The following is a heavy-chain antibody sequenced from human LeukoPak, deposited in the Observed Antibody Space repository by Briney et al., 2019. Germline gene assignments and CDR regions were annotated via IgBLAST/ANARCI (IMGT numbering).Heavy chain of an antibody. CDR1: GFTFSSYW. CDR2: ISSDGSST. V-gene: IGHV3-74*01. CDR3: ARLGGYCSGGSCQIDY. D-gene: IGHD2-15*01. Sequence: GGSLRLSCAASGFTFSSYWMHWVRQAPGKGLVWVSRISSDGSSTSYADSVKGRFTISRDNAKNTLYLQMNSLRAEDTAVYYCARLGGYCSGGSCQIDYWGQGTLVTVSS. J-gene: IGHJ4*02.